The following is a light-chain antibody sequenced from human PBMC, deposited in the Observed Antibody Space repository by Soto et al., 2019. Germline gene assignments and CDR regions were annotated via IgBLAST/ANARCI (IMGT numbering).Light chain of an antibody. J-gene: IGKJ1*01. CDR2: DAS. V-gene: IGKV1-13*02. CDR3: QQYGSSGT. Sequence: PSSLSASVGDRITITCRASQAIRNDLAWFQQTPGKAPKRLIYDASTLESGVPSRFSGSGSGTDFTLTISRLEPEDFAVYYCQQYGSSGTFGQGTKVDIK. CDR1: QAIRND.